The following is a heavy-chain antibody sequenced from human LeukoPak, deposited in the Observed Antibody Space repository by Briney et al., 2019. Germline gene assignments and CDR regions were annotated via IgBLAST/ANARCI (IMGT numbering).Heavy chain of an antibody. CDR3: AKDRVVVITDAFDI. Sequence: PGGSLRLSCAASGLTFSSYAMHWVRQGPGKGLEWVSAISGSGGSTYYADSVKGRFTISRDNSKNTLYLQMNSLRAEDTAVYYCAKDRVVVITDAFDIWGQGTMVTVSS. CDR1: GLTFSSYA. CDR2: ISGSGGST. J-gene: IGHJ3*02. D-gene: IGHD3-22*01. V-gene: IGHV3-23*01.